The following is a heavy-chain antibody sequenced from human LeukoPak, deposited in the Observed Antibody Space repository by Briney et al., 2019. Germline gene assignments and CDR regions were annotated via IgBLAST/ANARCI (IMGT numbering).Heavy chain of an antibody. CDR2: ISSSSSPT. Sequence: GGSLRLSCAASGFTFSSYGMHWVRQAPGKGLEWISYISSSSSPTYYADSVKGRFTISRDNAKNSLYLQMNSLRAEDTAVYYCARVYCSGGRCYEAFDIWGQGTMVTVSS. D-gene: IGHD2-15*01. CDR1: GFTFSSYG. J-gene: IGHJ3*02. CDR3: ARVYCSGGRCYEAFDI. V-gene: IGHV3-48*04.